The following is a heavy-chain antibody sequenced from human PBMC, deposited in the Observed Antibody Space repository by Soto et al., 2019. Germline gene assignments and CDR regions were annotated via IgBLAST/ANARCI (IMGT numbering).Heavy chain of an antibody. V-gene: IGHV3-53*01. D-gene: IGHD3-10*01. CDR1: GFGFMTNY. J-gene: IGHJ4*02. CDR2: IDTDGST. Sequence: GSLRLSCAASGFGFMTNYVNWVRQTPGRGLEWASMIDTDGSTYYADSVKGRFIVSRDHSKNTVYLEMHNLGAEDTAVYYCATALGFGEYNFDHWGRGTRVTVSS. CDR3: ATALGFGEYNFDH.